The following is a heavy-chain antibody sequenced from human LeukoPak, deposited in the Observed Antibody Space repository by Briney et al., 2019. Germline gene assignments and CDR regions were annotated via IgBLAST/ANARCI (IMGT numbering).Heavy chain of an antibody. Sequence: PGGSLRLSCAASGFTFNSYSMNWVRQAPGKGLEWVSYISSSSSPIYYADSVKGRFTISRDNAKNSLYLQMNSLRAEDTAVYYCARGRDAFDIWGQGTMVTVSS. J-gene: IGHJ3*02. CDR1: GFTFNSYS. CDR2: ISSSSSPI. CDR3: ARGRDAFDI. V-gene: IGHV3-48*04.